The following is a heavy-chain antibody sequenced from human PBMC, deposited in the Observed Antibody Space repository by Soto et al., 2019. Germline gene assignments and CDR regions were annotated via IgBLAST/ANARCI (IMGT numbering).Heavy chain of an antibody. CDR2: ISGYNGNT. Sequence: QVQVVQSGDEVKKPGASVKVSCKASGYTFTNYGFSWVRQAPGQGLEWMGWISGYNGNTKYAEKFQGRVTMTTDTSTSTAHMGLRSLRSDDTAVYYCXGEGXXXYXXYGMDVWGQGTAVTVSS. V-gene: IGHV1-18*01. CDR1: GYTFTNYG. J-gene: IGHJ6*02. CDR3: XGEGXXXYXXYGMDV.